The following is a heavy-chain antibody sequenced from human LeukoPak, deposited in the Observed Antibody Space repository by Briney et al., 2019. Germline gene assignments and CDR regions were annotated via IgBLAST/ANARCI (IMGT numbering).Heavy chain of an antibody. J-gene: IGHJ5*02. Sequence: PGRSLRLSCAASGFTFSSYAMHWVRQAPGKELEWVAVISYDGSNKYYADSVKGRFTISRDNSKNTLYLQMNSLRAEDTAVYYCARDRGNWFDPWGQGTLVTVSS. CDR1: GFTFSSYA. CDR3: ARDRGNWFDP. V-gene: IGHV3-30*04. CDR2: ISYDGSNK.